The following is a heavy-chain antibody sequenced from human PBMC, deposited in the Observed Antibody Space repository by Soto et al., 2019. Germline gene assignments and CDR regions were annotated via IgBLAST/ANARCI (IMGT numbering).Heavy chain of an antibody. CDR3: ARGLAARRRWDY. CDR1: GGSFSGYY. D-gene: IGHD6-6*01. V-gene: IGHV4-34*01. J-gene: IGHJ4*02. Sequence: SETLSLTCAVYGGSFSGYYWSWIRQPPGKGLEWIGEINHSGSTNYNPSLKSRVTISVDTSKNQFSLKLSSVTAADTAVYYCARGLAARRRWDYWGQGTLVTVSS. CDR2: INHSGST.